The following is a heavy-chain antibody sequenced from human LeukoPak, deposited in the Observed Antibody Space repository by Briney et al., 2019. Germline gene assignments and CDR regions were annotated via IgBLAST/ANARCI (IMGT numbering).Heavy chain of an antibody. V-gene: IGHV3-21*01. CDR1: GFTFSSYC. Sequence: GGSLRLSCAASGFTFSSYCMNWVRQAPGKGLEWVSSISSSGSYRYYADSVNGGFTLSRDNAKNALYLQKNSLRGEDTAVYYCARDSGYRSGGSCDVGNWFDPWGQGTLVTVSS. D-gene: IGHD2-15*01. CDR2: ISSSGSYR. CDR3: ARDSGYRSGGSCDVGNWFDP. J-gene: IGHJ5*02.